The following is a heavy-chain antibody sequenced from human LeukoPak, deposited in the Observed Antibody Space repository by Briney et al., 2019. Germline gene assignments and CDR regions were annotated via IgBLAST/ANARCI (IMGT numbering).Heavy chain of an antibody. CDR1: GFTFTSYW. J-gene: IGHJ4*02. V-gene: IGHV3-74*01. Sequence: GGSLRLSCAASGFTFTSYWMHWVRQAPGKGLVWVSRINSDGSRTSYADSVKGRFTISRDNAKNTLYLQMNSLRADDTAVYYCAKDPDFWSGYRVYWGQGTLVTVSS. CDR2: INSDGSRT. CDR3: AKDPDFWSGYRVY. D-gene: IGHD3-3*01.